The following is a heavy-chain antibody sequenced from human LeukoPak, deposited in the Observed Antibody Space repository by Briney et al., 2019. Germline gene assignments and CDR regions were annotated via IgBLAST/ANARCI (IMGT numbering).Heavy chain of an antibody. V-gene: IGHV1-3*01. Sequence: ASVKVSCKASGYTFTSYAMHWVRHAPGQRLEWMGWINAGNGNTKYSQKFQGRVTITRDTSASTAYMELSSLRSEDTAVYYCARATPPYGSGSYVLGYWGQGTLVTVSS. D-gene: IGHD3-10*01. CDR1: GYTFTSYA. CDR2: INAGNGNT. CDR3: ARATPPYGSGSYVLGY. J-gene: IGHJ4*02.